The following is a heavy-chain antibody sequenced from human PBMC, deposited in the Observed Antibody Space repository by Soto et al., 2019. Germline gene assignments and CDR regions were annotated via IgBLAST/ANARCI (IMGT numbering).Heavy chain of an antibody. CDR3: ARLLGQQLVAGYYGMDV. J-gene: IGHJ6*02. Sequence: QVQLVQSGAEVKKPGSSVKVSCTASGGTFSSYAISWVLQAPGHGLAWVGGIIPIFGTANYAQKFQGRVTITADESTSTAYMELSSLRSEDTAVYYCARLLGQQLVAGYYGMDVWGQGTTVTVSS. CDR2: IIPIFGTA. CDR1: GGTFSSYA. V-gene: IGHV1-69*01. D-gene: IGHD6-13*01.